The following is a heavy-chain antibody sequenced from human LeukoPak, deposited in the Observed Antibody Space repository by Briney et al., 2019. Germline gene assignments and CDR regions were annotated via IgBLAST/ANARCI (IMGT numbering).Heavy chain of an antibody. CDR2: ISSGSNDI. CDR3: ARSIGAAYFDN. V-gene: IGHV3-21*01. J-gene: IGHJ4*02. Sequence: PGGSLRLSCAGSGFTFSSYSMNWVRQAPGKGLEWVSFISSGSNDIYYADLVKGRFTISRDNAKNSPYLEMNGLRAEDTAVYYCARSIGAAYFDNWGQGTLVTVSS. CDR1: GFTFSSYS. D-gene: IGHD6-13*01.